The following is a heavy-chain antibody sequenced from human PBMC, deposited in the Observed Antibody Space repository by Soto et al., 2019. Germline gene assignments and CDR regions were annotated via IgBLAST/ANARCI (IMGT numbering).Heavy chain of an antibody. CDR1: GYTFTSYY. Sequence: ASVKVSCKASGYTFTSYYMHWARQAPGQGLEWMGIINPSGGSTSYAQKFQGRVTMTRDTSTSTVYMELSSLRSEDTAVYYCARDVASDAFDIWGQGTMVTVSS. V-gene: IGHV1-46*01. D-gene: IGHD5-12*01. J-gene: IGHJ3*02. CDR3: ARDVASDAFDI. CDR2: INPSGGST.